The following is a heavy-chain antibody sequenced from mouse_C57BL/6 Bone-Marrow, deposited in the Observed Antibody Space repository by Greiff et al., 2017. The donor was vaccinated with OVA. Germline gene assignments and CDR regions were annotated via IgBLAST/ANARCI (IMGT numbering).Heavy chain of an antibody. V-gene: IGHV5-17*01. CDR1: GFTFSDYG. Sequence: DVMLVESGGGLVKPGGSLKLSCAASGFTFSDYGMHWVRQAPEKGLEWVAYISSGSSTIYYADTVKGRFTISRDNAKNTLFLQMTSLRSEDTAMYYCARRDVRALDYWGQGTTLTVSS. J-gene: IGHJ2*01. D-gene: IGHD3-3*01. CDR3: ARRDVRALDY. CDR2: ISSGSSTI.